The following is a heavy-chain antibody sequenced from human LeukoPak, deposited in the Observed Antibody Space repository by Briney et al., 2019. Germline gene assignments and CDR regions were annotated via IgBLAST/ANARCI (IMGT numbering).Heavy chain of an antibody. CDR1: GYSFTSYW. CDR2: IYPGDSDT. V-gene: IGHV5-51*01. D-gene: IGHD4-11*01. CDR3: ARVFTDPSYYYYMDV. J-gene: IGHJ6*03. Sequence: GESLKISCEGSGYSFTSYWIGWVRQMPGKGLEWMGIIYPGDSDTRYSPSFQGQVTISADKSISTAYLQWSSLKASDTAMYYCARVFTDPSYYYYMDVWGKGTTVTVSS.